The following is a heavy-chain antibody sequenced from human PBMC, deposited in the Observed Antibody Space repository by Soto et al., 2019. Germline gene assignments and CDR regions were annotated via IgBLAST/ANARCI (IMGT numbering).Heavy chain of an antibody. J-gene: IGHJ5*02. CDR2: ISGDGRST. V-gene: IGHV3-7*05. CDR3: AKDRMDGKVVPAARTGFDP. CDR1: ELIFSTFG. Sequence: GGSLRLSCTVSELIFSTFGMSSVRQATGKGLEGVADISGDGRSTHYVDSVKGRFTISRDNSKSTLYLQMNSLRAEDTAVYYCAKDRMDGKVVPAARTGFDPWGQGTLVTVSS. D-gene: IGHD2-2*01.